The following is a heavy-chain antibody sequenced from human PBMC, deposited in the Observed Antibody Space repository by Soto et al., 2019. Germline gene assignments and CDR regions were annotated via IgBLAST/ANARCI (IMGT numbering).Heavy chain of an antibody. CDR2: IYYSGST. J-gene: IGHJ5*02. CDR1: GGPISSYY. V-gene: IGHV4-59*01. CDR3: ARDPGGGGLNWFDP. Sequence: SETLSLTCTVSGGPISSYYWSWIRQPPGKGLEWIGYIYYSGSTNYNPSLKSRVTISVDTSKNQFSLKLSSVTAADTAVYYCARDPGGGGLNWFDPWGQGTLVTVPS. D-gene: IGHD3-16*01.